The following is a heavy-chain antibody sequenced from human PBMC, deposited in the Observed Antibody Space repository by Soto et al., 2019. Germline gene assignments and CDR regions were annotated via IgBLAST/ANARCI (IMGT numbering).Heavy chain of an antibody. V-gene: IGHV4-34*01. CDR1: GGSFSGYY. J-gene: IGHJ6*02. CDR2: INHSGST. Sequence: SETLSLTCAVYGGSFSGYYWSWIRQPPGKGLEWIGEINHSGSTNYNPSLKSRVTISVDTSKNQFSLKLSSVTAADTAVYYCARARNAYYYYYGMDVCGQGTTVTVSS. CDR3: ARARNAYYYYYGMDV.